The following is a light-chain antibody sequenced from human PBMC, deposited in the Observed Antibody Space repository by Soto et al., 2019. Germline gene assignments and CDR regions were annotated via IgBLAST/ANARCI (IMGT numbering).Light chain of an antibody. V-gene: IGKV3-15*01. J-gene: IGKJ1*01. Sequence: EIVLTQSPGTLSLSPVERATLSCRASQSVSNNYLAWYQQKPGQAPRLLIYGASTRATGVPAKFSGSGSGTEFTLTISSLQSEDFAVYYCQQRSNWFGQGTKVDIK. CDR1: QSVSNN. CDR2: GAS. CDR3: QQRSNW.